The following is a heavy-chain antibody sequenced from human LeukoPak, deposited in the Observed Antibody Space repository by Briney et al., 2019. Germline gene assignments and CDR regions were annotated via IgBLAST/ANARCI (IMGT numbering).Heavy chain of an antibody. D-gene: IGHD3-10*01. CDR2: ISYSGST. J-gene: IGHJ4*02. Sequence: SETLSLTCTVSGASISGGGYYWNWIRQHAGRGLEWIGYISYSGSTYYNPSLKSRLTISEDTSKNQFSLNLSSVTAADTAVYYCASLLMVRGVISVDYWGQGTLVTVSS. CDR1: GASISGGGYY. CDR3: ASLLMVRGVISVDY. V-gene: IGHV4-31*03.